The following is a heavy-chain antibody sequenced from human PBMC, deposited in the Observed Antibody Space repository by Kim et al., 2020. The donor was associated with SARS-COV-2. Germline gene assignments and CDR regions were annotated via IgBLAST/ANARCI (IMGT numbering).Heavy chain of an antibody. D-gene: IGHD6-19*01. CDR3: ARAGPSSGWYFNY. V-gene: IGHV4-31*03. Sequence: SETLSLTCTVSGGSISSGGYYWSWIRQHPGKGLEWIGYIYYSGSTYYNPSLKSRVTISVDTSKNQFSLKLSSVTAADTAVYYCARAGPSSGWYFNYWGQGTLVTVSS. CDR1: GGSISSGGYY. CDR2: IYYSGST. J-gene: IGHJ4*02.